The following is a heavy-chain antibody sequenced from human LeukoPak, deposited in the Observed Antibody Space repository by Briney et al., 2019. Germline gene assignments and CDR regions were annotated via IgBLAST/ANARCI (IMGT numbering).Heavy chain of an antibody. CDR2: INPNSGGT. V-gene: IGHV1-2*02. Sequence: GASVKVSCKASGYTFTCHYMHWVRQAPAQGLEWMGWINPNSGGTNYAQKVQGRVTMTRDTSISTAYMELSRLRSDDTAVYYCARVQGLYGMDVWGQGHTVIVSS. CDR1: GYTFTCHY. J-gene: IGHJ6*02. CDR3: ARVQGLYGMDV.